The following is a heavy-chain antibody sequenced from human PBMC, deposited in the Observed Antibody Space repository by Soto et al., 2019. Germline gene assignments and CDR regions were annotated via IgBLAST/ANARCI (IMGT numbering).Heavy chain of an antibody. Sequence: PGGSLRLSCVASGFTFIHHGMHWVRQAPGKGLERVATIWYDGSNRYYADSVQGRFTTSRDDFRNTVHLQMNSLRAEDTAVYYCARDGGMIRADYWGQGTLVTVSS. J-gene: IGHJ4*02. D-gene: IGHD3-10*01. CDR2: IWYDGSNR. CDR1: GFTFIHHG. CDR3: ARDGGMIRADY. V-gene: IGHV3-33*01.